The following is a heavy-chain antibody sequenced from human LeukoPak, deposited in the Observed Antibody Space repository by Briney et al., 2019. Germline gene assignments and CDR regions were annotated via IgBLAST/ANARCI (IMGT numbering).Heavy chain of an antibody. J-gene: IGHJ6*03. CDR3: AKGGLYYYMDV. V-gene: IGHV3-66*01. CDR2: IYSGGSV. D-gene: IGHD5-12*01. Sequence: GGSLRLSCAASGFTVSSNYMSWVRQAPGKGLEWVSVIYSGGSVYYADSVKGRFTISRDNSKNTLYLQMNSLRAEDTVIYYCAKGGLYYYMDVWGKGTTVTVSS. CDR1: GFTVSSNY.